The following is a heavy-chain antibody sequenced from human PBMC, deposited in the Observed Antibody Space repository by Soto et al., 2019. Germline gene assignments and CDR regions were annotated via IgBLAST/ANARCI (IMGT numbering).Heavy chain of an antibody. D-gene: IGHD3-9*01. V-gene: IGHV3-23*01. CDR2: ISGDGTGT. Sequence: EVQLLESGGGLVQPGGSLRLSCAGSGFIFRNYGMSCVRQAPGKGLEWVSAISGDGTGTYYADSVKGRFAISRDNSRNTLYLQMSSLRGEDTALYYCVFYDVLTGYDHWGQGTLVPVSS. CDR3: VFYDVLTGYDH. CDR1: GFIFRNYG. J-gene: IGHJ5*02.